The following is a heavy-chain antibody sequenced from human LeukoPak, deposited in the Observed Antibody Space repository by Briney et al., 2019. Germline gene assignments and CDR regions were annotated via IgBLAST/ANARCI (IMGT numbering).Heavy chain of an antibody. CDR3: AKATGYTYALDY. V-gene: IGHV3-9*01. CDR2: ISWNSGST. J-gene: IGHJ4*02. CDR1: GVTIDDYA. D-gene: IGHD5-18*01. Sequence: GGSLRLSCAASGVTIDDYAMHWVRQAPGKGLEWVSGISWNSGSTGYADSVKGRFTISRDDAKNSLYLQMNSLRAEDTALYYCAKATGYTYALDYWGQGTLVTVSS.